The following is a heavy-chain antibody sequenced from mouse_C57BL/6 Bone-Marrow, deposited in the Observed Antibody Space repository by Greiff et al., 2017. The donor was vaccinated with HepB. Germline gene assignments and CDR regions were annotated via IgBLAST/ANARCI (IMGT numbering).Heavy chain of an antibody. V-gene: IGHV3-6*01. CDR3: ARSYGGGY. J-gene: IGHJ2*01. Sequence: EVQLVESGPGLVKPSQSLSLTCSVTGYSITSGYYWNWIRQFPGNQLEWMGYISYDGSNNYNPSLKNRISITRDTSKNQFFLKLNSVTTEDTATYYCARSYGGGYWGQGTTLTVSS. D-gene: IGHD1-1*02. CDR1: GYSITSGYY. CDR2: ISYDGSN.